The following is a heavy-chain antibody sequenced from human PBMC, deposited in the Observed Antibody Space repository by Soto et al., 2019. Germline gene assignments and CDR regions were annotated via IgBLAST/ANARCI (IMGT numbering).Heavy chain of an antibody. J-gene: IGHJ1*01. CDR3: ATSARNPGYSSSWYGHFQH. CDR2: ISSSSSTI. CDR1: GFTFSSYS. V-gene: IGHV3-48*01. Sequence: EVQLVESGGGLVQPGGSLRLSCAASGFTFSSYSMNWVRQAPGKGLEWVSYISSSSSTIYYADSVKGRFTISRDNAKNSLYLQMNSLRAEDTAVYYCATSARNPGYSSSWYGHFQHWGQGTLVTVSS. D-gene: IGHD6-13*01.